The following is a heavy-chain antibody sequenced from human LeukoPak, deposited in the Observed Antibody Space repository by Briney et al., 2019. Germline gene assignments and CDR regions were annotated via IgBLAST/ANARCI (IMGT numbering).Heavy chain of an antibody. CDR3: ARDRRNTPYSYDSGGYNMDY. J-gene: IGHJ4*02. D-gene: IGHD3-22*01. Sequence: SETLSLTCVVSGFSISSGYYWGWVRQPPGKGLEWIGSIYHSGSTYYNPSLKNRVTISVDMSNNQFSLKVNSVTASDTAVYYCARDRRNTPYSYDSGGYNMDYWGRGTLVTVSS. V-gene: IGHV4-38-2*02. CDR1: GFSISSGYY. CDR2: IYHSGST.